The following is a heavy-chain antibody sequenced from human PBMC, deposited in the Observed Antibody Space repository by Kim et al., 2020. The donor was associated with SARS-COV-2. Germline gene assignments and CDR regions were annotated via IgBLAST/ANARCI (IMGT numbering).Heavy chain of an antibody. CDR3: AKDASGGYFGDAFDI. J-gene: IGHJ3*02. Sequence: GGSLRLSCAASGFTFSSYAMSCVRQAPGKGLEWVSVIYSGGSSTYYADSVKGRFTISRDNSKNTLYLQMNSLRAEDTAVYYCAKDASGGYFGDAFDIWGQGTMVTVSS. CDR1: GFTFSSYA. V-gene: IGHV3-23*03. CDR2: IYSGGSST. D-gene: IGHD1-26*01.